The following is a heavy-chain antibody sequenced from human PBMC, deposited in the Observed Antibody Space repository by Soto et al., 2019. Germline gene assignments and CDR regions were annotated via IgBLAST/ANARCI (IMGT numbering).Heavy chain of an antibody. J-gene: IGHJ6*02. D-gene: IGHD2-2*01. CDR3: ASQYQLLGGFARYYGMDV. CDR1: GGSISSSSYY. V-gene: IGHV4-39*01. Sequence: SETLSLTCTVSGGSISSSSYYWCWIRQPPGKGLEWIGSIYYSGSTYYNPSLKSRVTISVDTSKNQFSLKLSSVTAADTAVYYCASQYQLLGGFARYYGMDVWGQGTTVT. CDR2: IYYSGST.